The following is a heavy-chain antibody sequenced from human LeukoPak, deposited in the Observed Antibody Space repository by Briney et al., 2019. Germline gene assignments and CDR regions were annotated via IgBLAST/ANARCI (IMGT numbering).Heavy chain of an antibody. CDR1: GGSISSYY. D-gene: IGHD2-15*01. V-gene: IGHV4-59*08. J-gene: IGHJ4*02. Sequence: SETLSLTCTVSGGSISSYYWSWIRQPPGKGLEWIGYIYYSGSTKYNPSLKSRVTISVDTSKNQFSLNLSSVTAADTAVYYCASTSRYCSGGSCYIGPFGYWGQGILVTVSS. CDR3: ASTSRYCSGGSCYIGPFGY. CDR2: IYYSGST.